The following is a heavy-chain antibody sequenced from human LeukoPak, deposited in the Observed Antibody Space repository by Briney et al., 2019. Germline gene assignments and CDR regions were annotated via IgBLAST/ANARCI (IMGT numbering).Heavy chain of an antibody. Sequence: ASVKVSCKASGYTFTNYAINWVRQAPGQGLEWMGWINTNTGNPTYAQGFTRRFVFSLDTSVSTAYLQISSLKAEDTAVYYCARDSLDGSAYHWGQGTLVTVSS. CDR3: ARDSLDGSAYH. J-gene: IGHJ5*02. V-gene: IGHV7-4-1*02. CDR2: INTNTGNP. D-gene: IGHD5-24*01. CDR1: GYTFTNYA.